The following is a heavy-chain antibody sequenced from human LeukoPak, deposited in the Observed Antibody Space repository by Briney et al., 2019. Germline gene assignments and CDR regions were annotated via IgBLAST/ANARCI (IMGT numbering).Heavy chain of an antibody. CDR1: GFTFSSYA. J-gene: IGHJ4*02. CDR2: ISYDGSNK. Sequence: GRSLRLSCAASGFTFSSYAMHWVRQAPGKGLEWVAVISYDGSNKYYADSVKARFTISRDNSKNTLYLQMNSLRAEDTAVYYCARVDAGIAAAGTNSFDYWGQGTLVTVSS. CDR3: ARVDAGIAAAGTNSFDY. V-gene: IGHV3-30*14. D-gene: IGHD6-13*01.